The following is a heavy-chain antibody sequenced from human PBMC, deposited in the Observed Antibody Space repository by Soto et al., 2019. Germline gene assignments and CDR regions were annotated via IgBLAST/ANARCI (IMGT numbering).Heavy chain of an antibody. D-gene: IGHD3-10*01. Sequence: QLQLQESGPGLVKPSETLSLTCTVSGGSISSSSYYWGWIRQPPGKGLEWIGSIYYSGSTYYNPSHKSRVTISVDTSKNQFSLKLSSVTAADTAVYYCARRGYTMVRGVITYYFDYWGQGTLVTVSS. CDR3: ARRGYTMVRGVITYYFDY. V-gene: IGHV4-39*01. CDR2: IYYSGST. CDR1: GGSISSSSYY. J-gene: IGHJ4*02.